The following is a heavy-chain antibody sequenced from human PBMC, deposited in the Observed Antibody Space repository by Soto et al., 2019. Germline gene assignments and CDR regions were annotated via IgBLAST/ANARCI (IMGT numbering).Heavy chain of an antibody. D-gene: IGHD6-19*01. Sequence: EVQVVESGGGLVQPGGSLRLSCAGSGFTFSRFWMSWVRQAPGKGLEWVANIKQNGSEKYYVDSVKGRFTISRDNAKNSLYLQMNSLRAEDTAVYYCARALCSETDELWGQGTLLTVSS. CDR1: GFTFSRFW. V-gene: IGHV3-7*01. J-gene: IGHJ4*02. CDR2: IKQNGSEK. CDR3: ARALCSETDEL.